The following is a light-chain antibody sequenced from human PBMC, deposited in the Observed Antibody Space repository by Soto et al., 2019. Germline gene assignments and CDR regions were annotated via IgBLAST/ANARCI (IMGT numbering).Light chain of an antibody. J-gene: IGKJ1*01. V-gene: IGKV3-15*01. CDR1: QSVSSS. CDR3: QQYVHWPPGT. Sequence: EIVVTQSPATLSVSPGERVTLSCRASQSVSSSLAWYQQRPGQAPRLLIYDTSSRAPGIAARFSGSGSGTEFTPTISSLQSDDVAVYYCQQYVHWPPGTFGQGTTVEIK. CDR2: DTS.